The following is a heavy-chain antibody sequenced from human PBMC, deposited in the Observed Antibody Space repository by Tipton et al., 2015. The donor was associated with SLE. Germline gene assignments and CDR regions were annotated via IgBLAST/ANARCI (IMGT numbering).Heavy chain of an antibody. D-gene: IGHD3-3*01. CDR1: GGSFSGYY. CDR2: INHSGGT. Sequence: LRLSCAVYGGSFSGYYWSWIRQTPGKGLEWIGEINHSGGTNYNPSLKSRVTISVDTSKNQFSLKLSSVTAADTAVYYCARVKNYDFWSGWAAFDIWGQGTMVTVSS. CDR3: ARVKNYDFWSGWAAFDI. V-gene: IGHV4-34*01. J-gene: IGHJ3*02.